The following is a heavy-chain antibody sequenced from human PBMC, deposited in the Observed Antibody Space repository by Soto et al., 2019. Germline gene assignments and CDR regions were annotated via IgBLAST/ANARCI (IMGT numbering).Heavy chain of an antibody. CDR2: TYYRSKWYY. Sequence: HTLSLTFAITGDSFSSNIAGWSWVRQSPSRGLEWLGRTYYRSKWYYEYAVSVRGRITINPDTSKNQYSLQLNSVTPEDTAVYFCARGEQYSGRIFDYWGQGTLVTVS. CDR1: GDSFSSNIAG. CDR3: ARGEQYSGRIFDY. J-gene: IGHJ4*01. D-gene: IGHD1-26*01. V-gene: IGHV6-1*01.